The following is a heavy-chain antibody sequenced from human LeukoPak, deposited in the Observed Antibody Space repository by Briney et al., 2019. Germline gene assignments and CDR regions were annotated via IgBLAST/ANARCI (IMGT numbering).Heavy chain of an antibody. CDR3: ARVHDYGDFFDY. J-gene: IGHJ4*02. CDR1: GGTFSSYA. D-gene: IGHD4-17*01. V-gene: IGHV1-69*04. CDR2: IILILGIA. Sequence: WASVKVSCKASGGTFSSYAISWVRQAPGQGLEWMGRIILILGIANYAQKFQGRVTIAADKSTSTAYMELSSLRSDDTAVYYCARVHDYGDFFDYWGQGTLVTVSS.